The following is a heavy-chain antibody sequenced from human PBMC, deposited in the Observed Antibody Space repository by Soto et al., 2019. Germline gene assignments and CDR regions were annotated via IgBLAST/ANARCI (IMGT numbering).Heavy chain of an antibody. CDR2: ISAYYGST. J-gene: IGHJ4*02. Sequence: ASVKVSCKASGYTFTIYGISWVRQAPGQGLEWMGWISAYYGSTDYEQKFQGRVTMTRDTSTSTAYMELRSLRSDDTAVYYCVREAEYNSFISFAYWGQGTQVTVSS. CDR3: VREAEYNSFISFAY. D-gene: IGHD1-1*01. V-gene: IGHV1-18*01. CDR1: GYTFTIYG.